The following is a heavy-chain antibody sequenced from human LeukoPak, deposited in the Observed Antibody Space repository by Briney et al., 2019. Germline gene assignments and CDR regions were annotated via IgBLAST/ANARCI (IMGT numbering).Heavy chain of an antibody. D-gene: IGHD3-10*01. CDR1: GFTFSSYW. CDR2: IKQDGSEK. CDR3: ARDRATMVRGVSYYFDL. J-gene: IGHJ4*02. Sequence: GGSLRLSCAASGFTFSSYWMSWVCQAPGKGLEWVANIKQDGSEKYYVDSVKGRFTISRDNAKNSLYLQMNSLRAEDTAVYYCARDRATMVRGVSYYFDLWGQGTVVTVSS. V-gene: IGHV3-7*05.